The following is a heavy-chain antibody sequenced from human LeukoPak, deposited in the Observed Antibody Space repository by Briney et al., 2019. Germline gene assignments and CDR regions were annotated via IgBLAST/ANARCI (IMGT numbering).Heavy chain of an antibody. D-gene: IGHD2/OR15-2a*01. CDR3: VRGAPHSRFDP. Sequence: TGGSLRLSCAASGFTFSDYWMHWVRQVPGKGLVWVSHVTNDGKTTHYADSVKGRFTISRDNARNTLYLQMNSLRAEDSAVYYCVRGAPHSRFDPWGQGTLVTVSS. V-gene: IGHV3-74*01. CDR1: GFTFSDYW. CDR2: VTNDGKTT. J-gene: IGHJ5*02.